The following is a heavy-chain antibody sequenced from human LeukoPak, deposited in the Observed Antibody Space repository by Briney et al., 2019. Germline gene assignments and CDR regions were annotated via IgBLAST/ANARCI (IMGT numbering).Heavy chain of an antibody. CDR3: ARLRYYCSSTSCFRFDP. V-gene: IGHV4-59*08. D-gene: IGHD2-2*01. CDR1: GGSISSYY. CDR2: IYYSGST. J-gene: IGHJ5*02. Sequence: SETLSLTCTVSGGSISSYYWSWIRQPPGKGLEWIGYIYYSGSTNYNPSLKSRVTISVDTSKNQFSLKLSSVTAADTAVYYCARLRYYCSSTSCFRFDPWGQGTLVTVSS.